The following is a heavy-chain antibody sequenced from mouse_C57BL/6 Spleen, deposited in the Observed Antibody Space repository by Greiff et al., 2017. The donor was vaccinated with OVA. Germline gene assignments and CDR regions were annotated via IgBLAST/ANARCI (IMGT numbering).Heavy chain of an antibody. CDR1: GYTFTSYW. V-gene: IGHV1-64*01. D-gene: IGHD2-3*01. J-gene: IGHJ4*01. Sequence: VQLQQSGAELVKPGASVKLSCKASGYTFTSYWMHWVKQRPGQGLEWIGMIHPNSGSTNYNEKFKSKATLTVDKSSSTAYMQLSSLTSEDSAVYYCATRGGGDGSEAMDYWGQGTSVTVSS. CDR2: IHPNSGST. CDR3: ATRGGGDGSEAMDY.